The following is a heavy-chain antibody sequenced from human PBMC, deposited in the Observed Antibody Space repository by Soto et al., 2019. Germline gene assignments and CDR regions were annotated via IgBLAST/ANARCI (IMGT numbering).Heavy chain of an antibody. CDR1: GFTFSAYD. Sequence: GGSLRLSCIASGFTFSAYDMNWVRQAPGKGLEWVSLVNGNGGSTYYADSVKGRFTISRDDSKNTVYLQMNSLRAEDTAVYYCRAYTYGQGVDYWGQGTLVTV. CDR3: RAYTYGQGVDY. D-gene: IGHD5-18*01. J-gene: IGHJ4*02. V-gene: IGHV3-23*01. CDR2: VNGNGGST.